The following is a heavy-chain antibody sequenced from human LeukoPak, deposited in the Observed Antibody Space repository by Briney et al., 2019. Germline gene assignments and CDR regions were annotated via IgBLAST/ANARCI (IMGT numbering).Heavy chain of an antibody. D-gene: IGHD4-17*01. CDR2: ISYDGSNE. Sequence: GGSLRLSCAASGFTFSSYAMHWVRQAPGKGLEWVAVISYDGSNEYYADPVKGRFTISRDNSKNTLYLQMNSLRAEDTAVYYCARATTVTGPDVWGQGTTVTVSS. CDR3: ARATTVTGPDV. CDR1: GFTFSSYA. J-gene: IGHJ6*02. V-gene: IGHV3-30-3*01.